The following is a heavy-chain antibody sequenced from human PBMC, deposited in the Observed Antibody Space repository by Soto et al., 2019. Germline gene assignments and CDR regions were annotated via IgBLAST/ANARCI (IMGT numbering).Heavy chain of an antibody. CDR2: INTGNGNT. J-gene: IGHJ6*02. D-gene: IGHD3-3*01. V-gene: IGHV1-3*04. Sequence: ASVKVSCKASGCTFTPYAMHWVRQAPGQRLEWMGWINTGNGNTKYSQKFQGRVTITRDTAASAVYMELSSLRSEDTAVYYCARDLAFETLRFLEWLPTPFYGMDVWGQGTTVTVSS. CDR3: ARDLAFETLRFLEWLPTPFYGMDV. CDR1: GCTFTPYA.